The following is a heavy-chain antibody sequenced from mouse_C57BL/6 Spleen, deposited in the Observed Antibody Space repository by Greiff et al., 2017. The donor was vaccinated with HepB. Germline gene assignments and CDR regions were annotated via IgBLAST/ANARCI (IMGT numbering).Heavy chain of an antibody. V-gene: IGHV2-6*03. Sequence: QVQLKESGPGLVAPSQSLSITCTVSGFSLTSYGVHWVRQPPGKGLEWLVVIWSDGSTTYNSALKTRLSISKDNYKSQVILKMNSLQTYDTAVYYCARSNMVISYAIDDWGQRTSVTVLS. D-gene: IGHD2-2*01. CDR2: IWSDGST. CDR1: GFSLTSYG. J-gene: IGHJ4*01. CDR3: ARSNMVISYAIDD.